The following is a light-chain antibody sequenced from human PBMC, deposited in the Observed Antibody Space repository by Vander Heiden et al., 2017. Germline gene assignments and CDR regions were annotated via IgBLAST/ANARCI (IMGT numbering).Light chain of an antibody. CDR3: CSYACSYTLVV. CDR2: DVS. Sequence: QSALTQPRAVAGSPGQSVTISSTGTSSELGGYNYVARYQQQSGKGPKLMIYDVSQRPSGVPDRFSGSKAGNTAPLTMSWLQAEDEADYYCCSYACSYTLVVVGGGTKLTVL. J-gene: IGLJ2*01. CDR1: SSELGGYNY. V-gene: IGLV2-11*01.